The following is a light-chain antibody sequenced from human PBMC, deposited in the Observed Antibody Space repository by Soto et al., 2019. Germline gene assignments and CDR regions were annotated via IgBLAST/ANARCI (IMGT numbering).Light chain of an antibody. J-gene: IGLJ2*01. CDR1: RSDVGGYNY. Sequence: QSALTQPASVSGSPGQSITISCTGTRSDVGGYNYVSRYQQHPGKAPKLMIYDVSNRPSGVSNRFSGSKSGNTASLTISGLQAEAEADYYCSSYTSSSNLQVVFGGGTKLTVL. CDR2: DVS. V-gene: IGLV2-14*01. CDR3: SSYTSSSNLQVV.